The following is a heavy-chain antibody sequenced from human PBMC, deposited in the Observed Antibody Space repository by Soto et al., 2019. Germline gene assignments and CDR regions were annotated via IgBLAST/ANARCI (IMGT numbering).Heavy chain of an antibody. CDR2: INTLSTAI. Sequence: PGGSLRLSCEGSGFTFNEYYMTWIRQAPGKGLEWVAYINTLSTAIYYADSVKGRFTISRDNAKNSLYLQMNGLRAEDTATYYCARRLQWQLRPLDSWGRGTLVTVS. CDR1: GFTFNEYY. V-gene: IGHV3-11*01. D-gene: IGHD6-19*01. J-gene: IGHJ4*02. CDR3: ARRLQWQLRPLDS.